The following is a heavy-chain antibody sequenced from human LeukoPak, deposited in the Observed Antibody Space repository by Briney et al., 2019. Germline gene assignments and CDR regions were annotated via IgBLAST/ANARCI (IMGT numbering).Heavy chain of an antibody. CDR1: GGTFSSYA. CDR3: ARGALRYFDWLSGY. J-gene: IGHJ4*02. CDR2: IIPIFGTA. Sequence: GSSVKVCCKASGGTFSSYAISWVRQAPGQGLEWMGGIIPIFGTANYAQKFQGRVTITTDESTSTAYMELSSLRSEDTAVYYCARGALRYFDWLSGYWGQGTLVTVSS. V-gene: IGHV1-69*05. D-gene: IGHD3-9*01.